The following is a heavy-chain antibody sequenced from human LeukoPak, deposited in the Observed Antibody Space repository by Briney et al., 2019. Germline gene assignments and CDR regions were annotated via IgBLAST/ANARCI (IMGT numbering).Heavy chain of an antibody. CDR2: IYHSGSP. J-gene: IGHJ4*02. CDR1: GYSIGSGYY. D-gene: IGHD6-19*01. Sequence: SETLSLTCAVSGYSIGSGYYWGWIRQPPGRGLEWIGSIYHSGSPYYYPSLKSRVTISVDTSKNQFSLKLSSVTAADTAVYYCARLYTSGWVDYWGQGTLVTVSS. CDR3: ARLYTSGWVDY. V-gene: IGHV4-38-2*01.